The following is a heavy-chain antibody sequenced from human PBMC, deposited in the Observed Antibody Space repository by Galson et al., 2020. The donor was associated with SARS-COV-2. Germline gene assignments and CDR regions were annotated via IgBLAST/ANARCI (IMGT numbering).Heavy chain of an antibody. Sequence: ASAKVSCKAPGYTFTRNNVHWVRQAPGQRLEWMGWISAASGDTTYSQKFQGRVTFTRDTSASTAYMELGSLRSEDTAVFYCARGGGSSWFDFWGQGSLVTVSS. J-gene: IGHJ4*02. CDR2: ISAASGDT. CDR1: GYTFTRNN. V-gene: IGHV1-3*01. D-gene: IGHD6-13*01. CDR3: ARGGGSSWFDF.